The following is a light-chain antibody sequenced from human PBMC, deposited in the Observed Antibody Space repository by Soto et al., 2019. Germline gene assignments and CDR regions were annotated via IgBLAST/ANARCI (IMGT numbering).Light chain of an antibody. Sequence: SVLTQPASGYGSPGQSIPISCTGTSSDVGGYNYVSWYQQHPGKAPELMIYDVSNRPSGVSNRFSGSKSGNTASLTISGLQAEDEADYYCSSYTSSSTLFGTGTKGTV. CDR3: SSYTSSSTL. V-gene: IGLV2-14*01. CDR1: SSDVGGYNY. J-gene: IGLJ1*01. CDR2: DVS.